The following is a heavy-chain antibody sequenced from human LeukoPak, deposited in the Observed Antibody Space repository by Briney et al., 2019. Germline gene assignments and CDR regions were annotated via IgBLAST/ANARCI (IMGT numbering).Heavy chain of an antibody. V-gene: IGHV4-4*07. Sequence: SETLSLTCTVSGGSISSYYWSWIRQPAGKGLEWIGRIYTSGSTNYNPSLKSRVTMSVDTSKNQFSLKLSSVTAADTAVYYCARVVPHLVVIHSSFDHWGQGTLVTVSS. CDR2: IYTSGST. D-gene: IGHD3-22*01. CDR1: GGSISSYY. CDR3: ARVVPHLVVIHSSFDH. J-gene: IGHJ4*02.